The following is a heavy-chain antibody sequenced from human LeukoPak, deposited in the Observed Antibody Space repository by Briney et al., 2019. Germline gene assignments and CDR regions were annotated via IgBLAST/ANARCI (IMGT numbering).Heavy chain of an antibody. J-gene: IGHJ4*02. D-gene: IGHD5-12*01. Sequence: ASVKVSCKASGYTFTSYAMHWVRQAPGQRLEWMGWISAGNGNTKYSQKFQGRVTITRDTSASTAYMELSSLRSEDTAVYYCARDGEYSGYGYWGQGTLVTVSS. CDR3: ARDGEYSGYGY. V-gene: IGHV1-3*01. CDR1: GYTFTSYA. CDR2: ISAGNGNT.